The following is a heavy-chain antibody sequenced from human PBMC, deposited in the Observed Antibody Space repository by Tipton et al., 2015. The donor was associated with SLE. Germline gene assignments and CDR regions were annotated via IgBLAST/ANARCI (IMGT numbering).Heavy chain of an antibody. D-gene: IGHD2-15*01. CDR3: ARGGRDCSGGSCYFRWFDP. V-gene: IGHV4-38-2*02. Sequence: TLSLTCTVSGYSISSGEYWGWIRQPPGKGLEWIGNIYHSGSTFYNPSLESRVTISVDTSKNQLSLILRSVTAADTAVYYCARGGRDCSGGSCYFRWFDPWGQGTLVTVSS. J-gene: IGHJ5*02. CDR2: IYHSGST. CDR1: GYSISSGEY.